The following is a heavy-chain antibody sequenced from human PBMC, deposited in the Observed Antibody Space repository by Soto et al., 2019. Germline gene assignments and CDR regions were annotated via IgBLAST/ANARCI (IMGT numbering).Heavy chain of an antibody. CDR1: GFTFSSYG. Sequence: GGSLRLSCAASGFTFSSYGMHWVRQAPGKGLEWVAVIWYDGSNKYYADSVKGRFTISRDNSKNTLYLQMNSLRAEDTAVYYCARDQRGYSYGYYYYYGMDVWGQGTTVTVSS. V-gene: IGHV3-33*01. CDR2: IWYDGSNK. J-gene: IGHJ6*02. D-gene: IGHD5-18*01. CDR3: ARDQRGYSYGYYYYYGMDV.